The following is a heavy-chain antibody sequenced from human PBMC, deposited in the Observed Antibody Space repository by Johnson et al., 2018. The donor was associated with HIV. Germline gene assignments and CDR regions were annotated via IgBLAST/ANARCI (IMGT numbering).Heavy chain of an antibody. CDR2: ISWDGGST. CDR3: AKDRLRDGYNRDAFDI. V-gene: IGHV3-43D*03. Sequence: VQLVESGGVVVQPGGSLRLSCAASGFTFDDYAMHWVRQAPGKGLEWVSLISWDGGSTYYADSVQGRFTISRDNSKNSLYLQMNSLRAEDTALYYCAKDRLRDGYNRDAFDIWGQGTMVTVSS. J-gene: IGHJ3*02. D-gene: IGHD5-24*01. CDR1: GFTFDDYA.